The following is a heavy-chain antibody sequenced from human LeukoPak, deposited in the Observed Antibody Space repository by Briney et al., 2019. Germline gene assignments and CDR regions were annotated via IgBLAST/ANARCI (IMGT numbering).Heavy chain of an antibody. CDR1: GFSFSTSW. D-gene: IGHD3-10*02. CDR2: IHSDGIGT. CDR3: ARDHYYVPDY. Sequence: GGSLRLSCAASGFSFSTSWMHWVRQAPGKGLVWVSRIHSDGIGTTYADSVKGRFTISRDNSKNTLDLQMNNLRAEDTAVYYCARDHYYVPDYCGQGTLVTVSS. V-gene: IGHV3-74*03. J-gene: IGHJ4*02.